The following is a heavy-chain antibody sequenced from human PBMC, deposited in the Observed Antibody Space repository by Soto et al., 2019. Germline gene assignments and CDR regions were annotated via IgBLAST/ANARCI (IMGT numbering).Heavy chain of an antibody. CDR1: GYTFTSYG. J-gene: IGHJ6*02. D-gene: IGHD3-22*01. Sequence: ASVKVSCKASGYTFTSYGIHWVRQAPGQRLEWTGWINAGNGNTKYSEKFQGRVTITRDTSASTAYLELSSLRSEDTAVYYCASDPNDSSAYYRHYNYGMDVWGQGTTVTVSS. V-gene: IGHV1-3*01. CDR2: INAGNGNT. CDR3: ASDPNDSSAYYRHYNYGMDV.